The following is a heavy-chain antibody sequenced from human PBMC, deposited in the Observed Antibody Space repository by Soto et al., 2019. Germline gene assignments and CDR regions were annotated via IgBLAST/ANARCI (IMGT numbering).Heavy chain of an antibody. CDR2: IYYSGST. D-gene: IGHD3-10*01. CDR3: AKSAFWFGESPSYYSDLLAF. J-gene: IGHJ6*04. CDR1: GGSISSYY. V-gene: IGHV4-59*08. Sequence: PSETLSLTCTVSGGSISSYYWSWIRQPPGKGLEWIGYIYYSGSTNYNPSLKSRVTISVDTSKNQFALKLSSVTAADTAVYYCAKSAFWFGESPSYYSDLLAFGGKGTTDPVSS.